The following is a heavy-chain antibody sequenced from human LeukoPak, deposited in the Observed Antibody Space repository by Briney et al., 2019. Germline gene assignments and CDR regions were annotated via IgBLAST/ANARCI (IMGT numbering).Heavy chain of an antibody. CDR3: ARDIRLSGGNSVGGGDY. D-gene: IGHD4-23*01. J-gene: IGHJ4*02. V-gene: IGHV4-34*01. CDR2: INHSGST. Sequence: SETLSLTCAVYGGSFSGYYWSWIRQPPGKGLEWIGEINHSGSTNYNPSLKSRVTISVDTSKNQFSLKLSSVTAADTAVYYCARDIRLSGGNSVGGGDYWGQGTLVTVSS. CDR1: GGSFSGYY.